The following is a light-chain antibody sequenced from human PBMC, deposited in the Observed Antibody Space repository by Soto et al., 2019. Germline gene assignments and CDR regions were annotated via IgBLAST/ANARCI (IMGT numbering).Light chain of an antibody. V-gene: IGKV3-11*01. CDR1: QSVSGS. Sequence: EIVLTQSPATLSLSPGERATLSCRASQSVSGSLAWYQQKPGQAPRLLIYDASNRATGIPARFTGSGSGTDFTLTISSLEPEDFAVYYCQQRSNWPPTFGQGTRLEIK. CDR2: DAS. CDR3: QQRSNWPPT. J-gene: IGKJ5*01.